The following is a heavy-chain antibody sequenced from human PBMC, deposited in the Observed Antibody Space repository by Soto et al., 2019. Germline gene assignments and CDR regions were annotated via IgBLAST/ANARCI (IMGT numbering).Heavy chain of an antibody. J-gene: IGHJ3*02. CDR1: GFTFSSYE. D-gene: IGHD3-9*01. V-gene: IGHV3-48*03. Sequence: PGGSLRLSCAASGFTFSSYEMNWVRQAPGKGLEWVSYISSSGSTIYYADSVKGRLTISRDNAKNSLYLQMNSLRAEDTAVYYCARECPFGDILTDYDAFDIWGQGTMVTVSS. CDR2: ISSSGSTI. CDR3: ARECPFGDILTDYDAFDI.